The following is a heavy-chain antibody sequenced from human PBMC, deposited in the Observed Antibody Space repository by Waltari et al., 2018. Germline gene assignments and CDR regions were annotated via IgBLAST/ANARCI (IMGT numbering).Heavy chain of an antibody. CDR3: VRGYGGDVY. Sequence: EVQLVESGGGLVQPGGSLRLSCAASGFTFTSHWMHWVRQGPGKGLEWVARRKYDGSSTYYADFVKGRFTISRDNAKNTLYLQMNSLRAEDTGVYYCVRGYGGDVYWGQGTLVTVSS. J-gene: IGHJ4*02. D-gene: IGHD2-21*02. V-gene: IGHV3-74*01. CDR2: RKYDGSST. CDR1: GFTFTSHW.